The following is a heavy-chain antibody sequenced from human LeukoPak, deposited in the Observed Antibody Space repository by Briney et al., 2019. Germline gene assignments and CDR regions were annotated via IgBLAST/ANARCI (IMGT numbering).Heavy chain of an antibody. CDR3: ARQGYCAYGRCTPEVGY. Sequence: PGESLEISCKGSGYSFTSYWIGWVPQMPGKGLEWMGIIYPGDSDTRYSPSFQGQVTISADKSISTAYLQWSSLKASDTAIYYCARQGYCAYGRCTPEVGYWGPGTLVTVSS. J-gene: IGHJ4*02. D-gene: IGHD2-8*01. CDR2: IYPGDSDT. V-gene: IGHV5-51*01. CDR1: GYSFTSYW.